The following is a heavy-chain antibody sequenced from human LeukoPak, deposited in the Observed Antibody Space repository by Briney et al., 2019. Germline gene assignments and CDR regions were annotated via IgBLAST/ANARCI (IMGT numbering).Heavy chain of an antibody. CDR1: GFTFSSYE. V-gene: IGHV3-48*03. CDR2: ISSSGSTI. CDR3: ARASITMVRGEDYGMDV. D-gene: IGHD3-10*01. J-gene: IGHJ6*04. Sequence: PGGSLRLSCAASGFTFSSYEMNRVRQAPGKGLEWVSYISSSGSTIYYADSVKGRFTISRDNAKNSLYLQMNSLRAEDTAVYYCARASITMVRGEDYGMDVWGKGTTVTVSS.